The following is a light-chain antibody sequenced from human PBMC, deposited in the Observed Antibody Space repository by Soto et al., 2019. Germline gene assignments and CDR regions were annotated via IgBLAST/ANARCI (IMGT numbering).Light chain of an antibody. CDR1: SSDVGNYNL. Sequence: QSALTQPASVSGSPGQSITISCTGTSSDVGNYNLVSWYQHHPGTAPKLMVYEVTKRPSGVSSRFSGSKSGNTASLTVSGRRAEDGADYYWGSAANRPAAVVVGGGTKLTVL. V-gene: IGLV2-23*02. CDR3: GSAANRPAAVV. J-gene: IGLJ2*01. CDR2: EVT.